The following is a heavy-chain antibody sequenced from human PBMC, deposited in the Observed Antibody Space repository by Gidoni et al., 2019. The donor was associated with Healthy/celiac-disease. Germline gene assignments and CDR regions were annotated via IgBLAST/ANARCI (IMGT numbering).Heavy chain of an antibody. CDR2: ISWNSGSI. CDR1: GFTFDDYA. V-gene: IGHV3-9*01. CDR3: AKASYYDSSGYHTA. D-gene: IGHD3-22*01. Sequence: EVQLVESGGGLVQPGRSLRLSCAASGFTFDDYAMHWVRQAPGKGLEWGSGISWNSGSIGYADSVKGRFTISRDNAKNSLYLQMNSLRAEDTALYYCAKASYYDSSGYHTAWGQGTLVTVSS. J-gene: IGHJ4*02.